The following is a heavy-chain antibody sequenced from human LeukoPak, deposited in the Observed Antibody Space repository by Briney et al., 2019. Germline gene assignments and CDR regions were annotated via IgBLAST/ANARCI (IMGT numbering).Heavy chain of an antibody. V-gene: IGHV1-18*01. J-gene: IGHJ6*03. CDR2: ISAYNGNT. Sequence: GASVKVSCKASGYTFTSYGISWVRQAPGQGLEWMGWISAYNGNTNYAQKFQGRVTMTTDTSTSTAYMELRSLRSDDTAVYYCAREGCGYYGSGSYYIAGDYYYYYMDVWGKGTTVTISS. CDR1: GYTFTSYG. CDR3: AREGCGYYGSGSYYIAGDYYYYYMDV. D-gene: IGHD3-10*01.